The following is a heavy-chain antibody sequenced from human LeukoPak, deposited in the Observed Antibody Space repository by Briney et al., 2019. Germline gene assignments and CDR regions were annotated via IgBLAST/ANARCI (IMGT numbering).Heavy chain of an antibody. V-gene: IGHV1-69*05. CDR1: GGTFSGYA. D-gene: IGHD4-23*01. Sequence: SVKVSCKASGGTFSGYAISWVRQAPGQGLEWMGGIIPIFGTANYAQKFQGRVTITTDESTSTAYMGLSSLRSEDTAVYYCARDTVVTPRWFDPWGQGTLVTVSS. J-gene: IGHJ5*02. CDR2: IIPIFGTA. CDR3: ARDTVVTPRWFDP.